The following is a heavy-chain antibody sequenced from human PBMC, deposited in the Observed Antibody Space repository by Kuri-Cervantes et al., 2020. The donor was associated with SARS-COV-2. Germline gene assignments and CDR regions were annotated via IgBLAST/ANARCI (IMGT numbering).Heavy chain of an antibody. CDR3: TRGRYSSSWCPDY. Sequence: QTLSLTCAASGFTFGDYAMSWVRQAPGKGLEWVGFIRSKAYGGTTEYAASVKGRFTISRDDSKSIAYLQMNSLKTEDTAVYYCTRGRYSSSWCPDYWGQGTLVTVSS. V-gene: IGHV3-49*04. CDR2: IRSKAYGGTT. J-gene: IGHJ4*02. CDR1: GFTFGDYA. D-gene: IGHD6-13*01.